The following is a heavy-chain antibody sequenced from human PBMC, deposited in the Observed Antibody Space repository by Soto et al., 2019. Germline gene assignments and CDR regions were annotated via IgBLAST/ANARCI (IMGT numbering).Heavy chain of an antibody. V-gene: IGHV1-46*01. CDR2: IDPSGGST. CDR3: ARVPYDTTGYYAF. CDR1: GFTFTTYY. Sequence: QVRLVQSGAEVKKPGASVSISCKTSGFTFTTYYIHWVRQAPGQGLEWMGMIDPSGGSTTYAQKFQGRITMTSDMSTSTVYMELSSLRSEDMAVYYCARVPYDTTGYYAFWGQGTLVTVSS. J-gene: IGHJ4*02. D-gene: IGHD3-22*01.